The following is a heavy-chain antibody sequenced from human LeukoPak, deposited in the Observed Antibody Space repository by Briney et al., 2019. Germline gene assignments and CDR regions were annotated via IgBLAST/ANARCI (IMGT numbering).Heavy chain of an antibody. Sequence: GGSLRLSCAASGLTFSRFWMSWVRQAPGKGLEWVANIREDGSEKHYVDSVKGRFTISRDNSKNTLYLQMNSLRAEDTAVYYCARDKIQLWLYFDYWGQGTLVTVSS. CDR3: ARDKIQLWLYFDY. CDR1: GLTFSRFW. CDR2: IREDGSEK. V-gene: IGHV3-7*01. J-gene: IGHJ4*02. D-gene: IGHD5-18*01.